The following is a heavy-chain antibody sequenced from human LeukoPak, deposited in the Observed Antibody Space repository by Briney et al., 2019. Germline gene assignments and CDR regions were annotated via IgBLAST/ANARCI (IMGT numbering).Heavy chain of an antibody. J-gene: IGHJ6*02. Sequence: NPSETLSLTCTVSGGSISSSSYYWSWIRQPPGKGLEWIGYIYYSGSTNYNPSLKSRVTISVDTSKNQFSLKLSSVTAADTAVYYCARQEVSSWYYYYGMDVWGQGTTVTVSS. CDR3: ARQEVSSWYYYYGMDV. CDR2: IYYSGST. D-gene: IGHD6-13*01. CDR1: GGSISSSSYY. V-gene: IGHV4-61*05.